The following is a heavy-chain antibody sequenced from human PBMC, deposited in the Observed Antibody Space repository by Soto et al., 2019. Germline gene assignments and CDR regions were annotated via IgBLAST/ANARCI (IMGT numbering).Heavy chain of an antibody. Sequence: GGSLRLSCAASGFTFSSYAMHWVRQAPGKGLEWVAVISYDGSNKYYAESVKGRFTISRDNSKNTLYLQMNSLRAEDTAVYYCARDYSGYDYYYGMDVWGQGTTVTVSS. CDR1: GFTFSSYA. V-gene: IGHV3-30-3*01. CDR2: ISYDGSNK. J-gene: IGHJ6*02. CDR3: ARDYSGYDYYYGMDV. D-gene: IGHD5-12*01.